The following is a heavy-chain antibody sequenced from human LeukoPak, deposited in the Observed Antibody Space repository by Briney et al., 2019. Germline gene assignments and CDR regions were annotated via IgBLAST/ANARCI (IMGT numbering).Heavy chain of an antibody. CDR2: ISSSSSYI. J-gene: IGHJ6*03. CDR1: GFTFSSYS. V-gene: IGHV3-21*01. Sequence: GGSLRLSCAASGFTFSSYSMNWVRQAPGKGLEWVSSISSSSSYIYYADSVKGRFTISRDNAKNSLYLRMNSLRAEDTAVYYCARALDVLRYFDWLSYYYYYYYMDVWGKGTTVTVSS. D-gene: IGHD3-9*01. CDR3: ARALDVLRYFDWLSYYYYYYYMDV.